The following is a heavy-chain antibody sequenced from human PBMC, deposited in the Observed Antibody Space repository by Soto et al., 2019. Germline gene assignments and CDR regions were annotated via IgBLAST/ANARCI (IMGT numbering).Heavy chain of an antibody. Sequence: QAQLQTSGPGLVKPSETLSLTCTVSSVSINSFTNHYCSWIRQPPGKGLEWVGYISKSGFTRYNPSRSVRVTLSVDTSKNQFSLKLSSVTAADTALYFCATQGFGKLHGLVDVWGQGTTVTVSS. V-gene: IGHV4-59*08. CDR2: ISKSGFT. D-gene: IGHD3-10*01. CDR1: SVSINSFTNHY. J-gene: IGHJ6*02. CDR3: ATQGFGKLHGLVDV.